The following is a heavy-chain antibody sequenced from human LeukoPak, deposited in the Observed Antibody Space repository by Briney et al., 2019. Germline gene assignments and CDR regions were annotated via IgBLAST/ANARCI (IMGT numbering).Heavy chain of an antibody. D-gene: IGHD1-26*01. CDR1: GGSISSGGYS. Sequence: SETLSLTCAVSGGSISSGGYSWSWIRQPPGKGLEWIGYIYYSGSTYYNPSLKSRVTISVDTSKNQFSLKLSSVTAADTAVYYCARANGSYFDYWGQGTLVTVSS. V-gene: IGHV4-30-4*07. CDR2: IYYSGST. CDR3: ARANGSYFDY. J-gene: IGHJ4*02.